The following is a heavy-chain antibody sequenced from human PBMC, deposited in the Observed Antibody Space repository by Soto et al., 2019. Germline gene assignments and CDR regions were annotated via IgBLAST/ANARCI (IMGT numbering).Heavy chain of an antibody. CDR3: ARDKGAVHDYIWGSYRYSDAFDI. CDR1: GFTFSSYS. Sequence: GGSLRLSCAASGFTFSSYSMNWVRQAPGKGLEWVSYISSSSSTIYYADSVKGRFTISRGNAKNSLYLQMNSLRAEDTAVYYCARDKGAVHDYIWGSYRYSDAFDIWGQGTMVTVSS. V-gene: IGHV3-48*01. J-gene: IGHJ3*02. D-gene: IGHD3-16*02. CDR2: ISSSSSTI.